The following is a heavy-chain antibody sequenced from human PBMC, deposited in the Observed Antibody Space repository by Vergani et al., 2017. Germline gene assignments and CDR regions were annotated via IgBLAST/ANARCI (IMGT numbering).Heavy chain of an antibody. V-gene: IGHV4-34*01. CDR3: ARAAVTTDVTGGWKYYFDY. Sequence: QVQLQQWGAGLLKPSETLSLTCAVYGGSFSGYYWSWIRQPPGKGLEWIGEINHSGSTNYNPSLKSRVTISVDTSKNQFSLKLSSVTAADTAVYYCARAAVTTDVTGGWKYYFDYWGQGTLVTVSS. CDR2: INHSGST. J-gene: IGHJ4*02. CDR1: GGSFSGYY. D-gene: IGHD4-11*01.